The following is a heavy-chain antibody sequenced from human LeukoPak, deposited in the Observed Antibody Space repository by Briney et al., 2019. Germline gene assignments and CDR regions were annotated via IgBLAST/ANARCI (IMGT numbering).Heavy chain of an antibody. CDR1: GYSLTSYW. Sequence: GESLKISCKGSGYSLTSYWIGWVRQMPGKGLEWMGIIYPGDSDTRYSPSFQGQVTISADKSISTAYLQWSSLKASDTAMYYCATAGAGAPSGGDAFDIWGQGTMVTVSS. D-gene: IGHD1-26*01. CDR2: IYPGDSDT. V-gene: IGHV5-51*01. CDR3: ATAGAGAPSGGDAFDI. J-gene: IGHJ3*02.